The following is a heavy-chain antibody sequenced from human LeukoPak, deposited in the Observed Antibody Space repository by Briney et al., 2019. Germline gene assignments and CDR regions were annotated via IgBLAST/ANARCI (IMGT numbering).Heavy chain of an antibody. CDR1: GFTFSSYA. Sequence: GGSLRLSCAASGFTFSSYAMHWVRQAPVKGLEWVSVISYDGSNKYYADSVKGRFTISRDNSKNTLYLQMNSLRAEDTAVYYCARNRDGYNSFSFDYWGQGTLVTVSS. CDR3: ARNRDGYNSFSFDY. J-gene: IGHJ4*02. CDR2: ISYDGSNK. D-gene: IGHD5-24*01. V-gene: IGHV3-30*04.